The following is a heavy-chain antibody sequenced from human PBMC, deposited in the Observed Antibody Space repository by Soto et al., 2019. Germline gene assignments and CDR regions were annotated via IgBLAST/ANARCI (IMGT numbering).Heavy chain of an antibody. CDR1: GFTFSSYG. J-gene: IGHJ6*02. Sequence: GGSLRLSCAASGFTFSSYGMHWVRQAPGKGLEWVAVIWYDGSNKYYADSVKGRFTISRDNSKNTLYLQMNSLRAEDTAVYYCARDFGNSGSSPYYYYGMDVWGQGTTVTVSS. D-gene: IGHD2-15*01. V-gene: IGHV3-33*01. CDR3: ARDFGNSGSSPYYYYGMDV. CDR2: IWYDGSNK.